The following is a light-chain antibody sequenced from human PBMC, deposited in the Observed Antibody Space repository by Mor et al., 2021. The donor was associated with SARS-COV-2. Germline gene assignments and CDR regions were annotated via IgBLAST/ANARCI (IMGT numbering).Light chain of an antibody. CDR2: DAS. Sequence: SQSLTSNSLAWYQQKPGQPPRLLIFDASSRPTGIPDRFSVSGSGTDFTLTISRVEPEDFAVYHCHQFGSSVFSFGQGSRL. J-gene: IGKJ2*01. CDR1: QSLTSNS. CDR3: HQFGSSVFS. V-gene: IGKV3-20*01.